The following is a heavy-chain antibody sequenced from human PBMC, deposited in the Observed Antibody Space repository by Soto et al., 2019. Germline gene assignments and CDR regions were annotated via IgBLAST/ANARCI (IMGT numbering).Heavy chain of an antibody. CDR3: ARGLRGSGRGY. V-gene: IGHV4-34*01. J-gene: IGHJ4*02. CDR2: INHSGST. CDR1: GGSFSGYY. D-gene: IGHD3-10*01. Sequence: SETLSLTCAVYGGSFSGYYWSWIRQPPGKGLEWIGEINHSGSTNYNPSLKSRVTISVDTSKNQFSLKLSSVTAADTAVYYCARGLRGSGRGYWGQGTLVTVSS.